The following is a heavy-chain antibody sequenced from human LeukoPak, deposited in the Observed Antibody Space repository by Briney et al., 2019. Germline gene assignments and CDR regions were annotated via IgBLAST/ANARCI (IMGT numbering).Heavy chain of an antibody. CDR1: GGSISSSSYY. Sequence: SETLSLTCTVSGGSISSSSYYWSWIRRPPGKGLEWIGYIYYSGSTNYNPSLKSRVTISVETSKNQFSLKLSSVTAADTAVYYCARRGYSSGYYYFDYWGQGTLVTVSS. CDR3: ARRGYSSGYYYFDY. D-gene: IGHD6-19*01. CDR2: IYYSGST. J-gene: IGHJ4*02. V-gene: IGHV4-61*05.